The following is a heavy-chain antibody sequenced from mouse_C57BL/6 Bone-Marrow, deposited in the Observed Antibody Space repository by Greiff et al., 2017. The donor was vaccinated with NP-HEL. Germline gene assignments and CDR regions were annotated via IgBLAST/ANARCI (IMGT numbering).Heavy chain of an antibody. Sequence: QVQLQQSGAELVRPGASVKLSCKASGYTFTDYYINWVKQRPGQGLEWIARIYPGSGNTYYNEKFKGKATLTAEKSSSTAYMQLSSLTSEDSAVYFCARTHYYGSSFRFAYWGQGTLVTVSA. CDR2: IYPGSGNT. V-gene: IGHV1-76*01. CDR3: ARTHYYGSSFRFAY. D-gene: IGHD1-1*01. CDR1: GYTFTDYY. J-gene: IGHJ3*01.